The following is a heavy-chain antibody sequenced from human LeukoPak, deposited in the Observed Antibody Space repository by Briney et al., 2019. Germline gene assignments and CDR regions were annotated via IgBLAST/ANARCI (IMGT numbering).Heavy chain of an antibody. V-gene: IGHV4-39*01. D-gene: IGHD3-22*01. Sequence: SETLSLTCTVSGGSISSSYSWGWIRQPPGKGLEWIGNIYYSGSTYYNPSLKSRVTISVDTSKNQFSLKLSSVTAADTAVYYCARHRRKLYYYDSSGPFDYWGQGTLVTVSS. CDR1: GGSISSSYS. J-gene: IGHJ4*02. CDR3: ARHRRKLYYYDSSGPFDY. CDR2: IYYSGST.